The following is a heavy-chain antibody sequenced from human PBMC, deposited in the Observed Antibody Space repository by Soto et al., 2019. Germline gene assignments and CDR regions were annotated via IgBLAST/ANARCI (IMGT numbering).Heavy chain of an antibody. CDR3: ARSIAAAAFDI. Sequence: SETLSLTCIVSGGSISSSDYYWGWIRQPPGKGLEWVGSISYSGSTYYNPSLKSRVTVSGDTSKNQFSLKLSSVTAADAAVYYCARSIAAAAFDIWGQGTMVTVSS. J-gene: IGHJ3*02. V-gene: IGHV4-39*01. CDR1: GGSISSSDYY. CDR2: ISYSGST. D-gene: IGHD6-6*01.